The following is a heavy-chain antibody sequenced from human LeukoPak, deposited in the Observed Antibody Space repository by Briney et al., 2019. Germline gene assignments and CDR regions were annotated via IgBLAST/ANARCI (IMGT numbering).Heavy chain of an antibody. D-gene: IGHD1-7*01. CDR1: GFTFSNAW. Sequence: GGSHRLSCAASGFTFSNAWMSWVRQPPGKGLEWGGDIKSKTDGATSDYAAPLKGRFTISRDDSKITLYLQMNSLKTEDTAVYYCTTGEGTTLYYYYGMDVWGQGTTVTVS. CDR2: IKSKTDGATS. V-gene: IGHV3-15*01. J-gene: IGHJ6*02. CDR3: TTGEGTTLYYYYGMDV.